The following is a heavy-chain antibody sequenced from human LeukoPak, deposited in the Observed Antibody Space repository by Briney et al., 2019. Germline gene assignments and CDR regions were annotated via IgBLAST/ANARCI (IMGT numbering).Heavy chain of an antibody. Sequence: ASVKVSCKASGYTFTSYAMHWVRQAPGQRLEWMGWINAGNGNTKYSQKFQGRVTITRDTSAGTAYMELSSLRSEDTAVYYCARARYSGSYFHYFDYWGQGTLVTVSS. D-gene: IGHD1-26*01. V-gene: IGHV1-3*01. CDR1: GYTFTSYA. J-gene: IGHJ4*02. CDR3: ARARYSGSYFHYFDY. CDR2: INAGNGNT.